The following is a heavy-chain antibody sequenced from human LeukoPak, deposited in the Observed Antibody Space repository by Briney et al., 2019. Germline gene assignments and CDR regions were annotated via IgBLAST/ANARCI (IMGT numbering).Heavy chain of an antibody. Sequence: PGGSLRLSCAASGFTFSSYWMSWVRQAPGKGLEWVANIKQDGSEKYYVDSVKGRFTISRDNAKNSLYLQMNSLRAEDTAVYYCARDDYDILTGYYDAFDIWGQGTMVTVSS. V-gene: IGHV3-7*01. CDR2: IKQDGSEK. CDR1: GFTFSSYW. D-gene: IGHD3-9*01. J-gene: IGHJ3*02. CDR3: ARDDYDILTGYYDAFDI.